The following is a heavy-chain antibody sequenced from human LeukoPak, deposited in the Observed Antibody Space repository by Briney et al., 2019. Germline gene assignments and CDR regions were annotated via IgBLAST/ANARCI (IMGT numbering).Heavy chain of an antibody. J-gene: IGHJ4*02. D-gene: IGHD3-10*01. V-gene: IGHV3-23*01. Sequence: PGGSLRLSCAASGFTFSSYAMFWVRQAPGKGLEWVSAIRGSGGTTYYADSVKGRFTISRDNSKNTLYLQMNSLRAEDTALYYCARVWFGESGVDYWGQGTLVTVSS. CDR2: IRGSGGTT. CDR3: ARVWFGESGVDY. CDR1: GFTFSSYA.